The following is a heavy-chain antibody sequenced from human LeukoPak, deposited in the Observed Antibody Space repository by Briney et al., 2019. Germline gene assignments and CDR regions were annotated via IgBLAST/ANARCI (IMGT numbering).Heavy chain of an antibody. CDR2: ISAYNGNT. J-gene: IGHJ4*02. V-gene: IGHV1-18*04. D-gene: IGHD2-2*01. Sequence: ASVKVSCKASGYTFTSYGISWVRQAPGQGLEWMGWISAYNGNTNYAQKLQGRVTMTTDTSTSTACMELRSLRSDDTAVYYCARDLKHTPYCSSTSCYGFYFDYWGQGTLVTISS. CDR1: GYTFTSYG. CDR3: ARDLKHTPYCSSTSCYGFYFDY.